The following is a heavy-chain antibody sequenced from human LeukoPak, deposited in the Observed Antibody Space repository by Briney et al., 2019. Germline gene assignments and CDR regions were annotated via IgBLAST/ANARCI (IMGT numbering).Heavy chain of an antibody. J-gene: IGHJ3*02. CDR2: INHSGST. V-gene: IGHV4-34*01. CDR3: ARGKPFYDYVWGSYRSYAFDI. CDR1: GGSFSGYY. Sequence: SENLSLTCAVYGGSFSGYYWSWIRQPPGKGLEWIGEINHSGSTNYNPSLKSRVTISVDTSKNQFSLKLSSVTAADTAVYYCARGKPFYDYVWGSYRSYAFDIWGQGTMVTVSS. D-gene: IGHD3-16*02.